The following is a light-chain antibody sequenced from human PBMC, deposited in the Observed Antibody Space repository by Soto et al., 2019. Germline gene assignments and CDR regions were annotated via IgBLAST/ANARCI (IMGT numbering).Light chain of an antibody. CDR2: GNN. CDR1: SSNIGGGYD. V-gene: IGLV1-40*01. Sequence: QLVLTQPASVSGAPGQRVTISCTGSSSNIGGGYDVHWYQQLPGTAPKLLIYGNNNRPSGVPDRFSGSKSGTSASLAITGFQAEDEADYYCQSYDSSLSGSRVFGGGTKLTVL. J-gene: IGLJ3*02. CDR3: QSYDSSLSGSRV.